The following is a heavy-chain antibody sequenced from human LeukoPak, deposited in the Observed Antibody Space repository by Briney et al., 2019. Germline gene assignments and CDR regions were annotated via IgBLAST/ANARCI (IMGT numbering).Heavy chain of an antibody. Sequence: GGSLRLSCAASGFTFSSYAMSWVRQAPGKGLEWVSAISGSGGSTYYADSVKGRFTISRDNSKNTMYLQMNSLRVEDTAVYYCARDLTHYFDYWGQGTLVTVSS. CDR2: ISGSGGST. J-gene: IGHJ4*02. CDR3: ARDLTHYFDY. V-gene: IGHV3-23*01. CDR1: GFTFSSYA.